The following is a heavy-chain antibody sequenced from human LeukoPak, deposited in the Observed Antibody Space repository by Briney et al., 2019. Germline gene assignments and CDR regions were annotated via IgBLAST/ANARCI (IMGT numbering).Heavy chain of an antibody. CDR3: ARAKAVAGTGGVDWFDP. CDR1: GGSISSYY. V-gene: IGHV4-59*01. CDR2: IYYSGST. D-gene: IGHD6-19*01. J-gene: IGHJ5*02. Sequence: SETLSLTCTVSGGSISSYYWSWIRQPPGKGLEWIGYIYYSGSTNYNPSLKSRVTISVDTSKNQFSLKLSSVTAADTAVYYCARAKAVAGTGGVDWFDPWGQGTLVTVSS.